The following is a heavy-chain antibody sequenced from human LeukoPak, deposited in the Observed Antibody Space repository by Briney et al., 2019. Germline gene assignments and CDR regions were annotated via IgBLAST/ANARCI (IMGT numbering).Heavy chain of an antibody. CDR2: IYYSGST. J-gene: IGHJ6*03. V-gene: IGHV4-39*07. D-gene: IGHD1-7*01. Sequence: PSETLSLTRTVSGGSISSSSYYWGWIRQPPGKGLEWIGSIYYSGSTYYNPSLKSRVTISVDTSKNQFSLKLSSVTAADTAVYYCARVRRNSFNMDVWGKGTTVTVSS. CDR1: GGSISSSSYY. CDR3: ARVRRNSFNMDV.